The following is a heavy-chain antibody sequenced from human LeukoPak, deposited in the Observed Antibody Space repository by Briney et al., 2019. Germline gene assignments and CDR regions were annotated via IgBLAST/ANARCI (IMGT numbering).Heavy chain of an antibody. D-gene: IGHD3-10*01. CDR3: AKVLFPYGSRIIVGNYYYYYGMDV. J-gene: IGHJ6*02. Sequence: PGGSLRLSCAASGFTFSSYGMHWVRQAPGKGLEWVAVISYDGSNKYCADSVKGRFTISRDNSKNTLYLQMNSLRAEDTAVYYCAKVLFPYGSRIIVGNYYYYYGMDVWGQGTTVTVSS. CDR2: ISYDGSNK. CDR1: GFTFSSYG. V-gene: IGHV3-30*18.